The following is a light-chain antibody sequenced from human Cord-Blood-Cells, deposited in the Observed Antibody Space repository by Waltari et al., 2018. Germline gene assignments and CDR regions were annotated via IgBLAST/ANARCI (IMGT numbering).Light chain of an antibody. CDR1: SSDVGGYNY. V-gene: IGLV2-8*01. CDR2: GVS. J-gene: IGLJ2*01. CDR3: SSYAGSNNLV. Sequence: QSALTQPPSASGSPGQSVTISCTGTSSDVGGYNYVSWYQQHPGKAPKLMIYGVSRLPAGVPDRFSGSNSGNAASLTVSGLQAEDEADYYCSSYAGSNNLVFGGGTKLTVL.